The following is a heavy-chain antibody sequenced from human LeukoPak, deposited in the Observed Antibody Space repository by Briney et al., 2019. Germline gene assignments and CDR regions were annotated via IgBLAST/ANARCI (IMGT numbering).Heavy chain of an antibody. J-gene: IGHJ5*02. Sequence: GGSLRLSCAVSGLTVSTTYMSWVRQAPGKGLEWVSVIYSGGSTYYADSVKGRFTISRDNSKNTLYLQMNSLRAEDTAVYYCAPLGYYYGSGSPHMGFDPWGQGTLVTVSS. CDR1: GLTVSTTY. D-gene: IGHD3-10*01. CDR3: APLGYYYGSGSPHMGFDP. CDR2: IYSGGST. V-gene: IGHV3-66*01.